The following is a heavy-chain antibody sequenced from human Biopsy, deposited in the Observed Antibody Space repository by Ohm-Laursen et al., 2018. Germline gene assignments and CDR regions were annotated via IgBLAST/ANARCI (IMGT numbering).Heavy chain of an antibody. Sequence: ASVKVSCNAFGYTFTSYDITWVRQGPGRGPERIGWQNPVRGNSNFGQKFRGRVTVTSDTSISTAYMELSGLTADDTATYYCGRAVRNQLLTDPWGQGTLVTVTS. V-gene: IGHV1-8*01. CDR3: GRAVRNQLLTDP. CDR2: QNPVRGNS. D-gene: IGHD1-7*01. CDR1: GYTFTSYD. J-gene: IGHJ5*02.